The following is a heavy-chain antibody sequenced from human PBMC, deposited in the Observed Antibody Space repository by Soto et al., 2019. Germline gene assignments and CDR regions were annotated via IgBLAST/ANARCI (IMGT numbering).Heavy chain of an antibody. CDR1: GFAFNNFA. CDR3: AKRTPGYCSVGIRHYFDF. CDR2: IDGTGETT. V-gene: IGHV3-23*01. Sequence: GGSLRLSCAASGFAFNNFAMSWVRQAPGKGLEWVSVIDGTGETTYYADPMKGRFTISRDNSKNTLYLQMNRLRAEDTAVYYCAKRTPGYCSVGIRHYFDFWGQGSLVTVSS. D-gene: IGHD2-15*01. J-gene: IGHJ4*02.